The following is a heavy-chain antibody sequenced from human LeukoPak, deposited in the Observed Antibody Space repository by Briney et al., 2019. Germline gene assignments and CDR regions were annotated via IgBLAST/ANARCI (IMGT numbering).Heavy chain of an antibody. CDR1: GFTFSDYT. Sequence: GGSLRLSCAASGFTFSDYTMSWVRQAPGKGLEWVSSITPRGDYIYYADSLKGRFTISRDNAKNTLYLQMNSLRAEDTAVYYCAKGDYYGSGSYLDYWGQGTLVTVSS. J-gene: IGHJ4*02. D-gene: IGHD3-10*01. CDR3: AKGDYYGSGSYLDY. CDR2: ITPRGDYI. V-gene: IGHV3-21*04.